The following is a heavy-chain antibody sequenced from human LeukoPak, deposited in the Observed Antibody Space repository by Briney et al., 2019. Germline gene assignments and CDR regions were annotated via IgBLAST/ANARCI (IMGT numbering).Heavy chain of an antibody. J-gene: IGHJ4*02. D-gene: IGHD3-16*02. V-gene: IGHV3-23*01. CDR1: GFTFSSYA. CDR3: AKDRNDYVWGSYRLDY. CDR2: ISGSGGST. Sequence: GSLRLSCAASGFTFSSYAMSWVLQAPGKGLEWVSAISGSGGSTYYADSVKGRFTISRDNSKNTLYLQMNSLRAEDTAVYYCAKDRNDYVWGSYRLDYWGQGTLVTVSS.